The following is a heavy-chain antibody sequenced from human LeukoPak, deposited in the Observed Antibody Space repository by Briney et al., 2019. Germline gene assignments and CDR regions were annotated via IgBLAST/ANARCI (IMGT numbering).Heavy chain of an antibody. CDR2: TSDTGGST. Sequence: GGSIRLSCAVSGITLSNYGMSWVRQAPGKGLEWVAGTSDTGGSTNYADSVKGRFTISRDNPKNTLYLQMNSLRAEDTAVYFCAKRGVVIRVILVGFHKQAYYFDSWGQGALVTVSS. J-gene: IGHJ4*02. CDR1: GITLSNYG. D-gene: IGHD3-22*01. CDR3: AKRGVVIRVILVGFHKQAYYFDS. V-gene: IGHV3-23*01.